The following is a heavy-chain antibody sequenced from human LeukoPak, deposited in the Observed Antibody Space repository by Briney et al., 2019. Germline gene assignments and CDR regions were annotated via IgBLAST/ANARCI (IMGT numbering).Heavy chain of an antibody. J-gene: IGHJ4*02. D-gene: IGHD3-10*01. CDR3: ARHVPSMVRDPTGWSFDY. Sequence: SETLSLTCTVSGGSISSYYWNWIRQPPGKGLEWIGYIYYSGSTNYNPSLKSRVTISVDTSKNQFSLKLSSVTAADTAVYYCARHVPSMVRDPTGWSFDYWGQGTLVTVSS. V-gene: IGHV4-59*08. CDR1: GGSISSYY. CDR2: IYYSGST.